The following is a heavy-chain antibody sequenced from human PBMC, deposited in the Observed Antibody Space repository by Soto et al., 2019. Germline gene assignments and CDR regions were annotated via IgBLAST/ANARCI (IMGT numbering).Heavy chain of an antibody. D-gene: IGHD1-26*01. J-gene: IGHJ4*02. CDR2: INAGNGNT. Sequence: ASVKVSCKASGYTFTSYAMHWVRQAPGQRPEWMGWINAGNGNTKYSQKFQGRVTITRDTSASTAYMELSSLRSDDTAIDFCARERQWESLPDWGQGTLDTVSS. V-gene: IGHV1-3*01. CDR1: GYTFTSYA. CDR3: ARERQWESLPD.